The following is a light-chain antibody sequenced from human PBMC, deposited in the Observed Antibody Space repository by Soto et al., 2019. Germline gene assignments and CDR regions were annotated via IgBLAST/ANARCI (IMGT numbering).Light chain of an antibody. CDR2: AAS. J-gene: IGKJ1*01. Sequence: DIQMTQSPSSVSASVGDRVTITCRAIQGISSWLAWYQQKPGRAPKLLIYAASRVQGRVPSRFSGSGSVTDVTLTISSLQPEEFATYYCQQANSFAWTFGQGTKVEIK. CDR1: QGISSW. CDR3: QQANSFAWT. V-gene: IGKV1-12*01.